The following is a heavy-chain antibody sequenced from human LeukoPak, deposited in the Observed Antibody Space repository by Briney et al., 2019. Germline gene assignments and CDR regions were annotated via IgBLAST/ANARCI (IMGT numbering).Heavy chain of an antibody. CDR3: VRRPVGAHPFDY. V-gene: IGHV3-33*01. D-gene: IGHD1-26*01. Sequence: GRSLRLSCAASGFTFSIYGMHWVRQAPGKGLEWVAVIWYDGSNKNYADSVKGRFTISGDNSKNTLYLQMNSVGVEDTAVYYCVRRPVGAHPFDYWGQGTLVTVSS. CDR2: IWYDGSNK. CDR1: GFTFSIYG. J-gene: IGHJ4*02.